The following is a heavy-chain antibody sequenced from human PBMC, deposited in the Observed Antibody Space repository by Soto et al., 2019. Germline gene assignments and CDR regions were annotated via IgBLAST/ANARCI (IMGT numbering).Heavy chain of an antibody. CDR2: ITSGSTR. V-gene: IGHV3-11*01. CDR1: GFTFSDYY. CDR3: ARAPYSRGLYDYYYGRAV. Sequence: QVQLVESGGGLVKPGGSLRLYCAASGFTFSDYYMSWIRQAPGKGLEWVSYITSGSTRYYADSVKGRFTISRDNAKSSLDLKMNSLRAEDTAVYYCARAPYSRGLYDYYYGRAVWGQGTTVTVSS. D-gene: IGHD6-19*01. J-gene: IGHJ6*02.